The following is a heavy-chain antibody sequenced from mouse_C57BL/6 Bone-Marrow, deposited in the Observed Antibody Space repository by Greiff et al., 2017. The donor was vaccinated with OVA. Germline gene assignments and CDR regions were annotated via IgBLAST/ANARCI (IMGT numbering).Heavy chain of an antibody. CDR1: GYTFTSYT. CDR3: ALYDLAWFAY. J-gene: IGHJ3*01. Sequence: QVQLQQSGAELARPGASVKMSCKASGYTFTSYTMHWVKQRTGQGLEWIGYINPSSGYTKYNQKFKDKATLTADKSSSTAYMQLSSLTSEDSAVYYCALYDLAWFAYWGQGTLVTVSA. D-gene: IGHD2-3*01. V-gene: IGHV1-4*01. CDR2: INPSSGYT.